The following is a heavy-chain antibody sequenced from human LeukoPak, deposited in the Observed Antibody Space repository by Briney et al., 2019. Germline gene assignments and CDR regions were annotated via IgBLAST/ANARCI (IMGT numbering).Heavy chain of an antibody. V-gene: IGHV3-73*01. CDR2: IRSKANSYAT. Sequence: PGGSLRLSCAASGFTFSGSAMHWVRQASGKGLEWVGRIRSKANSYATAYAASVKGRFTISRDDSKNTAYLQMNSLKTEDTAVYYCTRLLIGTLSYLAFDIWGQGTMVTVSS. D-gene: IGHD3-9*01. CDR3: TRLLIGTLSYLAFDI. J-gene: IGHJ3*02. CDR1: GFTFSGSA.